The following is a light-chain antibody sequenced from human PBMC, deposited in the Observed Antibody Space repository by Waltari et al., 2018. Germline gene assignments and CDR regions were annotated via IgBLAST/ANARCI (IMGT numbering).Light chain of an antibody. CDR2: DTS. J-gene: IGKJ4*01. CDR3: LQRGNWL. V-gene: IGKV3-11*01. Sequence: EIVLTQSPATLSLSPGERATLSCRASHTIDNLLAWYQQKPGQAPRLLIYDTSTRATCTPARFSGSGSGADFTLTISSLETEDFAVYYCLQRGNWLFGAGTRVEI. CDR1: HTIDNL.